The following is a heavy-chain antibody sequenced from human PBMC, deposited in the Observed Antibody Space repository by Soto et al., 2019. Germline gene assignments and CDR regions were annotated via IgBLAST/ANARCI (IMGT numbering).Heavy chain of an antibody. CDR1: GFTFSSYA. D-gene: IGHD2-15*01. J-gene: IGHJ5*02. CDR3: AKEGRYCSGGSCYRRWFDP. V-gene: IGHV3-23*01. CDR2: ISGSGGST. Sequence: GGSLRLSCAASGFTFSSYAMSWVRQAPGKGLEWVSAISGSGGSTYYADSVKGRFTISRDNSKNTLYLQMNSLRAEDTAVYYCAKEGRYCSGGSCYRRWFDPWGQGTLVTVSS.